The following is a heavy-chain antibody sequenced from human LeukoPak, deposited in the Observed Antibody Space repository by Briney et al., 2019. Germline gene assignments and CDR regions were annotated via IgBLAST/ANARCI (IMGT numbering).Heavy chain of an antibody. CDR2: IYYSGST. CDR3: ASLSGSYYTYDYYMDV. Sequence: PSETLSLTCTVSGGSISSSSYYWGWIRQPPGKGLEWIGSIYYSGSTYYNPSLKSRVTISVDTSKNQFSLKLSSVTAADTAVYYCASLSGSYYTYDYYMDVWGKGTTVTVSS. D-gene: IGHD1-26*01. CDR1: GGSISSSSYY. V-gene: IGHV4-39*01. J-gene: IGHJ6*03.